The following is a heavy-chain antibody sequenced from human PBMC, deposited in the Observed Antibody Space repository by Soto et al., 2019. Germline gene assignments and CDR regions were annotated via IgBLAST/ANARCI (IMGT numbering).Heavy chain of an antibody. J-gene: IGHJ3*02. CDR1: GGSISSYY. CDR3: ARDKSITMVRGVIFETFDI. D-gene: IGHD3-10*01. V-gene: IGHV4-4*07. Sequence: QVQLQESGPGLVKPSETLSLTCTVSGGSISSYYRSWIRQPAGKGLEWIGRIYTSGSTNYNPSLKSRVTMSVDTSKNQFSPKLSSVTAADTAVYYCARDKSITMVRGVIFETFDIWGQGTMVTVSS. CDR2: IYTSGST.